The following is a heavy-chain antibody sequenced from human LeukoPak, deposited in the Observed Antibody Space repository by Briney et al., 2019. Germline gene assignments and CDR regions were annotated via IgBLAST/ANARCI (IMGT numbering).Heavy chain of an antibody. CDR1: GYSISSGYY. CDR2: IYRSGST. CDR3: ARPHRRYYDSSGYFDY. Sequence: SETLSLTCTVSGYSISSGYYWGWIRQPPGKGLEWIGSIYRSGSTYYNPSLKSRVTISVDTSKNQFSLKLSSVTAADTAVYYCARPHRRYYDSSGYFDYWGQGTLVTVSS. J-gene: IGHJ4*02. D-gene: IGHD3-22*01. V-gene: IGHV4-38-2*02.